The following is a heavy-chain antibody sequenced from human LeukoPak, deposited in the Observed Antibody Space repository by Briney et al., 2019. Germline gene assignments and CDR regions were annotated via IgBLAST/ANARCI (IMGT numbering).Heavy chain of an antibody. V-gene: IGHV4-61*02. CDR2: IYASGST. J-gene: IGHJ4*02. CDR3: ARSGSSSLDY. CDR1: GDSISNLNYY. D-gene: IGHD6-6*01. Sequence: PSQTLSLTCTVSGDSISNLNYYWSWIRQSAGKGLEWIGRIYASGSTNYNPSLKSRVTISVDTSKNQFSLKLSSVTAADTAVYYCARSGSSSLDYWGQGTLVTVSS.